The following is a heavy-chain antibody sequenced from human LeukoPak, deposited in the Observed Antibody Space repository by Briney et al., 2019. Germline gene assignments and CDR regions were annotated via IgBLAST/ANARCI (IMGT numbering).Heavy chain of an antibody. CDR2: ISDIGSI. CDR3: ARRSSGYYYWYFDL. D-gene: IGHD3-22*01. Sequence: SETLSLTCTVSGGSISSSSYYWGWIRQPPGKGLEWIAYISDIGSINYNPSLKSRVTISVDTSKNQFSLKLSSVTAADTAVYYCARRSSGYYYWYFDLWGRGTLVTVSS. J-gene: IGHJ2*01. V-gene: IGHV4-61*05. CDR1: GGSISSSSYY.